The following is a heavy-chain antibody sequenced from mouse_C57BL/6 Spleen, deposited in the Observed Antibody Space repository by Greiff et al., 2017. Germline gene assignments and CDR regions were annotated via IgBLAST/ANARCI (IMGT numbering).Heavy chain of an antibody. CDR3: ARSYYYGSSHWYFDV. CDR1: GYTFTSYN. D-gene: IGHD1-1*01. V-gene: IGHV1-12*01. J-gene: IGHJ1*03. CDR2: IYPGNGEP. Sequence: LQQSGAELVRPGASVKMSCKASGYTFTSYNMHWVKQTPRQGLEWIGAIYPGNGEPSYNQKFKGKATLTVDKSSSTAYMQLSSLTSEDSAVYFCARSYYYGSSHWYFDVWGTGTTVTVSS.